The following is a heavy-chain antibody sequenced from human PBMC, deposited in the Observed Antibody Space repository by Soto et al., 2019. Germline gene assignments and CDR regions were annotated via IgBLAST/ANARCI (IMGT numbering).Heavy chain of an antibody. V-gene: IGHV1-69*13. CDR1: GGTFSSYA. CDR2: IIPIFGTA. CDR3: ARARGGDYVSHWFDP. D-gene: IGHD4-17*01. J-gene: IGHJ5*02. Sequence: GASVKVSCKASGGTFSSYAISWVRQAPGQGLDWMGGIIPIFGTANYAQKFQGRVTITADESTSTAYMELSSLRSEDTAVYYCARARGGDYVSHWFDPWGQGTLVTVSS.